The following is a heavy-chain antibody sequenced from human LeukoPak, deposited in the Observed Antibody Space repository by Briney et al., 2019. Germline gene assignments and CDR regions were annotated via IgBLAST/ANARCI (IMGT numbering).Heavy chain of an antibody. V-gene: IGHV3-30*02. J-gene: IGHJ4*02. CDR1: GFTFSSYG. CDR2: IRYDGSNK. CDR3: AKDLYGSGSYQIHLFDY. Sequence: GGSLRLSCAASGFTFSSYGMHWVRQAPGKGLEWVAFIRYDGSNKFYADSVKGRFTISRDNSKNTLYLQMNSLRVEDTAVYYCAKDLYGSGSYQIHLFDYWGQGTLVTVSS. D-gene: IGHD3-10*01.